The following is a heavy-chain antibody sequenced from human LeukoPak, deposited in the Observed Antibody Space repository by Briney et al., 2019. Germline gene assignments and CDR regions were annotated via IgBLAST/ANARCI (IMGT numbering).Heavy chain of an antibody. CDR1: GGSISSYY. D-gene: IGHD5-18*01. Sequence: PSETLSLTCTVSGGSISSYYWSWIRQPPGKGLEWIGEINHSGSTNYNPSLKSRVTISVDTSKNQFSLKLSSVTAADTAAYYCARVRSGYSYGLFDYWGQGTLVTVSS. V-gene: IGHV4-34*01. CDR3: ARVRSGYSYGLFDY. J-gene: IGHJ4*02. CDR2: INHSGST.